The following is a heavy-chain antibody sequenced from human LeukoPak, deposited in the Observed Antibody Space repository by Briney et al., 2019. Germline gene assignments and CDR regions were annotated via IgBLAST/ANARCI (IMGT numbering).Heavy chain of an antibody. CDR1: GDSISSGGYY. J-gene: IGHJ6*03. V-gene: IGHV4-31*03. CDR2: IHYSGST. Sequence: SETLSLTCTASGDSISSGGYYWSWIRQHPGMGLEWIRYIHYSGSTNYNPSLQSRLTISVDTSNNQFSLKLSSVTAADTAVYYRAREGPYYYYMDVWGKGTTVTVSS. CDR3: AREGPYYYYMDV.